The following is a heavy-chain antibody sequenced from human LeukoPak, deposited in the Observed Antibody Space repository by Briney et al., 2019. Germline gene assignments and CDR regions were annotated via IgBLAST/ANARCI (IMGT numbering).Heavy chain of an antibody. V-gene: IGHV4-31*03. J-gene: IGHJ4*02. CDR3: ARGGSMAYYYFDY. CDR2: IDYSGST. Sequence: SETLSLTCTVSGGSISSGTYYWSWIRQHAGKGLEWIGYIDYSGSTGYNPSLKSRVTISVDPSKNQFSLKLRSVTAADPAVYYCARGGSMAYYYFDYWGQGTLVTVSA. D-gene: IGHD2/OR15-2a*01. CDR1: GGSISSGTYY.